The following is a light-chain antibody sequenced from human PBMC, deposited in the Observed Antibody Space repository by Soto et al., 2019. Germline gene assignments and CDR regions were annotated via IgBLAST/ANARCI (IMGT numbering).Light chain of an antibody. V-gene: IGKV3-15*01. CDR3: QQYNNWPGT. CDR2: GAS. CDR1: QSVSTN. Sequence: EIVLTQSPATLSLSPGERATLSCRASQSVSTNVAWYQQKPGQGPRLLVYGASTRATGIPARFSGSGSGTEFTLTISSLQSEDFAVYYCQQYNNWPGTFGQGTKVDI. J-gene: IGKJ1*01.